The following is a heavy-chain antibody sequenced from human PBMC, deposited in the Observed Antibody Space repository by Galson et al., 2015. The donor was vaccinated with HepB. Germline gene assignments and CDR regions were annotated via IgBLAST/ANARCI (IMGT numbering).Heavy chain of an antibody. CDR1: GYTFTSYD. Sequence: SVKVSCKASGYTFTSYDINWVRQATGQGLEWMGWMNPNSGNTGYAQKFQGRVTMTRNTSISTAYMELSSLRSEDTAVYYCARGSGYSGYDDADAPWGQGTLVTVSS. J-gene: IGHJ5*02. CDR3: ARGSGYSGYDDADAP. D-gene: IGHD5-12*01. CDR2: MNPNSGNT. V-gene: IGHV1-8*01.